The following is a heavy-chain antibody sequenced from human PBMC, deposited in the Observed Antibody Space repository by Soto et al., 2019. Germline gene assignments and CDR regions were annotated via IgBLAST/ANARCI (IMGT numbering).Heavy chain of an antibody. CDR1: GDPINSGGYF. V-gene: IGHV4-31*03. CDR2: IFYNGST. CDR3: ARDRYFHL. J-gene: IGHJ2*01. Sequence: QVQLQESGPGLVKPSQTLSLTCSVSGDPINSGGYFWSWIRQLPGKGLEWIGNIFYNGSTYYNPSLKSRVTISLDTSKSQFSLNLSSVTAADTAVYFCARDRYFHLWGRGTLVTVSS.